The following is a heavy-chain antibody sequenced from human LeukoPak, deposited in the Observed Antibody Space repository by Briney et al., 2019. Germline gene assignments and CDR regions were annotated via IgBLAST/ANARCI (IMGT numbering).Heavy chain of an antibody. J-gene: IGHJ4*02. Sequence: GGSLRLSCAASGFTFSGSAVHWVRQASGKGLEWVGRIRSKANSYATAYAASVKGRFTISRDDSKNTAYLQMNSLKTEDTAVYYCTPTRNSGSFPFDYWGQGTLVTVSS. CDR3: TPTRNSGSFPFDY. CDR1: GFTFSGSA. CDR2: IRSKANSYAT. V-gene: IGHV3-73*01. D-gene: IGHD1-26*01.